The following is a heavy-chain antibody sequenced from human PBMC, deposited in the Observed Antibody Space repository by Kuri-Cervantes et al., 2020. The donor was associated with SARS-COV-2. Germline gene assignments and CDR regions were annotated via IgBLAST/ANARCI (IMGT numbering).Heavy chain of an antibody. V-gene: IGHV2-70*11. D-gene: IGHD6-19*01. CDR2: IDWDDDK. J-gene: IGHJ4*02. Sequence: SGPTLVKPTQTLTLTCTFSGFSLSTSGMCVSWIRQPPGKALEWLARIDWDDDKYYSTSLKTRFTIPKDTSKNLVVLTMTNMDPVDTATYYCARIAVAGAFDYWGQGTLVTVSS. CDR3: ARIAVAGAFDY. CDR1: GFSLSTSGMC.